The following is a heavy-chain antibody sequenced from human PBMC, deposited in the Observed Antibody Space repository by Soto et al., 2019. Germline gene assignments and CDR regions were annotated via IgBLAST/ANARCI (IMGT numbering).Heavy chain of an antibody. V-gene: IGHV1-2*04. Sequence: ASVKVSCKASGYTFTGYYMHWVRQAPGQGLEWMGWINPNSGGTNYAQKFQGWVTMTRDTSISTAYMELSRLRSDDTAVYYCARDLLWFGEPKYYFDYWGQGTLVTVSS. D-gene: IGHD3-10*01. CDR3: ARDLLWFGEPKYYFDY. CDR1: GYTFTGYY. CDR2: INPNSGGT. J-gene: IGHJ4*02.